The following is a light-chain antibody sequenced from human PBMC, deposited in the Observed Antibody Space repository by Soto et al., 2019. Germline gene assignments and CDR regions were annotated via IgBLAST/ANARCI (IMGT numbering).Light chain of an antibody. CDR2: EVT. CDR1: SSDIGAYNY. CDR3: SSYSSAIAFV. V-gene: IGLV2-14*01. Sequence: QSALTQPASVSGSPGQSITISCTGTSSDIGAYNYVSWYQQYPGKAPKLMIYEVTNRPSGISNRFSGSRSGNTASLSISGLQAEDEADYYCSSYSSAIAFVFGTGTKLTVL. J-gene: IGLJ1*01.